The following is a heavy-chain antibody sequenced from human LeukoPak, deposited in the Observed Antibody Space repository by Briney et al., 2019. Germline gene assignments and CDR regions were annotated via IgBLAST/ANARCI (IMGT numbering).Heavy chain of an antibody. CDR2: ISGSGDST. V-gene: IGHV3-23*01. CDR1: GFTFSTYA. Sequence: GGSLRLSCAASGFTFSTYAMGWVRQAPGKGLEWVSSISGSGDSTYYADSVKGRFTISRDNSKNTLYLQMNSLRAEDTAVYYCARAVGELSGYYGMDVWGQGTTVTVSS. CDR3: ARAVGELSGYYGMDV. D-gene: IGHD3-10*01. J-gene: IGHJ6*02.